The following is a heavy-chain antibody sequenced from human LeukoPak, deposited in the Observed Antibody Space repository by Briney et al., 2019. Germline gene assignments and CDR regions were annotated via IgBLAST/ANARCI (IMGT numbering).Heavy chain of an antibody. CDR2: ISSSGSTI. V-gene: IGHV3-11*01. CDR1: GFTFSDYY. J-gene: IGHJ3*02. D-gene: IGHD1-26*01. Sequence: GGSLRLSCAASGFTFSDYYMSWIRQAPGKGLEWVSYISSSGSTIYYADSVKGRFTISRDNSKNTLYLQMNSLRAEDTAVYYCAKDKHKRELRADDAFDIWGQGTMVTVSS. CDR3: AKDKHKRELRADDAFDI.